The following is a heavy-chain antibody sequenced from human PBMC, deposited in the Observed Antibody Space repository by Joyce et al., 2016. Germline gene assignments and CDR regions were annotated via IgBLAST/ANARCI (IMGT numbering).Heavy chain of an antibody. CDR1: GDSFSGTSYY. V-gene: IGHV4-61*01. Sequence: HLQESGPGLVKPSETLSLTCTISGDSFSGTSYYWSWIRQSPGKGLEWLGFIYNSETTHDRPSLGGGLSISGGAAKKQFSLRLTSGTSADTAVYYCATSLPSRVGGFQFFGMDVWGQGTTVIVS. D-gene: IGHD3-10*01. J-gene: IGHJ6*02. CDR3: ATSLPSRVGGFQFFGMDV. CDR2: IYNSETT.